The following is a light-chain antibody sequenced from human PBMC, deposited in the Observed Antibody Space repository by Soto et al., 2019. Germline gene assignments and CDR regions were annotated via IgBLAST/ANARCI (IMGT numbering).Light chain of an antibody. J-gene: IGKJ4*01. Sequence: DIQRTQSPSTLSASVGDRVTITCRASQTISSWLAWYQQKPGKAPKLLIYDASTLKSGVPSRFSGSGSETDFTLTISSLQPEDFATYYCQQVNNYPLTFGGGTKVDIK. CDR2: DAS. CDR3: QQVNNYPLT. V-gene: IGKV1-5*01. CDR1: QTISSW.